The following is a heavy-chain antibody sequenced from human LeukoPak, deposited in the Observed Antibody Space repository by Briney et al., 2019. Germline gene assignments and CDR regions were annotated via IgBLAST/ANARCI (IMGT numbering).Heavy chain of an antibody. CDR1: GGSISSYY. Sequence: SETLSLTCTVSGGSISSYYWSWIRQPPGKGLEWIGYIYYSGSTNYNPSLKSRVTISEDTSKNQFSLKLSSVTAADTAVYYCARDPAYYYDSSGYQDAFDIWGQGTMVTVSS. D-gene: IGHD3-22*01. V-gene: IGHV4-59*01. CDR3: ARDPAYYYDSSGYQDAFDI. CDR2: IYYSGST. J-gene: IGHJ3*02.